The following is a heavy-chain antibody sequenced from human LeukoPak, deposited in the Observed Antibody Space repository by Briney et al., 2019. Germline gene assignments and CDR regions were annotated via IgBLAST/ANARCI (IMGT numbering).Heavy chain of an antibody. CDR1: GYTFTSYA. D-gene: IGHD3-22*01. CDR2: INTNTGNP. CDR3: ARLKTAYYDSSGYYYSDAFDI. J-gene: IGHJ3*02. V-gene: IGHV7-4-1*02. Sequence: ASVKVSCKASGYTFTSYAMNWVRQAPGQGLEWMGWINTNTGNPTYAQGFTGRFVFSLDTSVSTAYLQISSLKAEDTAVYYCARLKTAYYDSSGYYYSDAFDIWGQGTMVTVSS.